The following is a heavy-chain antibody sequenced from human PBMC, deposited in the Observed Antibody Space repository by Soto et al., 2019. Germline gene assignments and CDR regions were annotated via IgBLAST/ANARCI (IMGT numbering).Heavy chain of an antibody. Sequence: PSETLSLTCTVSGGSISSNYWTWIRQPPGNGLERIGYVYNSGSTNYNPSLKNRVTISEDTSKSQFSLKLNSMTAADTAVYYCARYRREAVAGYTLDNWGQGILVTVSS. J-gene: IGHJ4*02. V-gene: IGHV4-59*01. CDR3: ARYRREAVAGYTLDN. CDR1: GGSISSNY. D-gene: IGHD6-13*01. CDR2: VYNSGST.